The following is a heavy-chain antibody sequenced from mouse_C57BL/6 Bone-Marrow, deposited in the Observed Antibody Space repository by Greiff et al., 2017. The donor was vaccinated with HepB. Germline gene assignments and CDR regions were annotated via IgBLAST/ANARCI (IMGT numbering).Heavy chain of an antibody. CDR3: ARESRDGGYYYAMDY. CDR1: GYAFSSYW. D-gene: IGHD1-1*01. J-gene: IGHJ4*01. V-gene: IGHV1-80*01. CDR2: IYPGDGDT. Sequence: QVQLQQSGAELVKPGASVKISCKASGYAFSSYWMNWVKQRPGKGLEWIGQIYPGDGDTNYNGKFKGKATLTADKSSSTAYMQLSSLTSEDSAVYFCARESRDGGYYYAMDYWGQGTSVTVSS.